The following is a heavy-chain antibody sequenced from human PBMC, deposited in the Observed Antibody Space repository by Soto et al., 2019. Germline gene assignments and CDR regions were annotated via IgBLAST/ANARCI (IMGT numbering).Heavy chain of an antibody. J-gene: IGHJ6*02. CDR1: GGSVSSGSYY. D-gene: IGHD2-2*02. Sequence: PSETLSLTCTVSGGSVSSGSYYWSWIRQPPGKGLEWIGYIYYSGSTNYNPSLKSRVTISVDTSKNQFSLKLSSVTAADTAAYYCASVTRTCISTSCYRYYYGMDVWGQGTTVPVSS. V-gene: IGHV4-61*01. CDR2: IYYSGST. CDR3: ASVTRTCISTSCYRYYYGMDV.